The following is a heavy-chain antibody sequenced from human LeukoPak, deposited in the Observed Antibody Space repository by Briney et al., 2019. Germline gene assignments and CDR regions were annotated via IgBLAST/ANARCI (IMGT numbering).Heavy chain of an antibody. CDR1: GFTFSSYG. Sequence: GGSLRLSCAAPGFTFSSYGMHWVRQAPGKGLEWVAFIRYDGSNKYYADSVKGRFTISRDNRKNLLHLQMNSLRPDDSAVYYCATVFDFWGQGTLVTVSS. CDR2: IRYDGSNK. V-gene: IGHV3-30*02. J-gene: IGHJ5*01. CDR3: ATVFDF.